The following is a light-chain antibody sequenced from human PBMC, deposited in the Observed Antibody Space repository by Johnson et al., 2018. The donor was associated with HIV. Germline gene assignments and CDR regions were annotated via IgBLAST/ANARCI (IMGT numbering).Light chain of an antibody. CDR2: DND. V-gene: IGLV1-51*01. J-gene: IGLJ1*01. CDR1: DSNIGNNY. Sequence: QSVLTQPPSVSAAPGQKVTISCFGSDSNIGNNYVSWYQQVPGTAPKFLIYDNDKRPAGIPDRFSGSKSGTLATLGITRLQPGHEVDYYCATWDNSLSGYVFGTGTKVTVL. CDR3: ATWDNSLSGYV.